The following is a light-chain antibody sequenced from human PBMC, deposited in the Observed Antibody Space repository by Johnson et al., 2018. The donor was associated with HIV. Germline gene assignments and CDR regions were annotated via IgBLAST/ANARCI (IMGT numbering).Light chain of an antibody. CDR3: GTWDTSLTTGGV. J-gene: IGLJ1*01. V-gene: IGLV1-51*02. Sequence: QSVLTQSPSVSAAPGQKVTISCSGSSSNIGNNYVSWYQQLPGTAPKLLIYEKNKRPSGIPDRFSGSKSGTSATLGITGLQTGDEADYYCGTWDTSLTTGGVFGTGTKVTVL. CDR2: EKN. CDR1: SSNIGNNY.